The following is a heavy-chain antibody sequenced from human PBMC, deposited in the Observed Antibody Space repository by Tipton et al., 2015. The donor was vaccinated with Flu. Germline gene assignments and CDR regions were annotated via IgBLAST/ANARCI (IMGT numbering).Heavy chain of an antibody. CDR3: ARYGTYDGSRYFQH. Sequence: LSCTVSGGSISSYYWSWIRQPPGKGLEWIGYIYYSGSTNYNPSLKSRVTISVDTSKNQFSLKLSSVTAADTAVYYCARYGTYDGSRYFQHWGQGTLVTVSS. J-gene: IGHJ1*01. CDR2: IYYSGST. V-gene: IGHV4-59*01. D-gene: IGHD1-26*01. CDR1: GGSISSYY.